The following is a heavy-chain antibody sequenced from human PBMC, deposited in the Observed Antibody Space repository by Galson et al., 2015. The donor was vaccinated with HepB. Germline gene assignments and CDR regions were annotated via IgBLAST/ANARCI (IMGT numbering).Heavy chain of an antibody. CDR3: AGGIGTTSFDY. D-gene: IGHD3-16*01. CDR1: GYTFTYRY. Sequence: SVKVSCKASGYTFTYRYLHWVRQAPGQALEWMGWITPFNGNTNYAQKFQDRVTITRDRSMSTAYMELSSLRSEDTAMYYCAGGIGTTSFDYWGQGTLVTVSS. CDR2: ITPFNGNT. J-gene: IGHJ4*02. V-gene: IGHV1-45*02.